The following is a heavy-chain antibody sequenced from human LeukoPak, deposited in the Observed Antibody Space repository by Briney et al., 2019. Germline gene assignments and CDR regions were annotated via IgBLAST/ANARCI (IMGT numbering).Heavy chain of an antibody. J-gene: IGHJ4*02. CDR1: GGSISSGGYY. CDR3: AREDWNYGRYFDY. Sequence: SETLSLTCTVSGGSISSGGYYWSWIRQHPGTGLEWIGYIYYSGSTYYNPSLKSRVTISVDTSKNQFSLKLSSVTAADTAVYYCAREDWNYGRYFDYWGQGTLVTVSS. CDR2: IYYSGST. V-gene: IGHV4-31*03. D-gene: IGHD1-7*01.